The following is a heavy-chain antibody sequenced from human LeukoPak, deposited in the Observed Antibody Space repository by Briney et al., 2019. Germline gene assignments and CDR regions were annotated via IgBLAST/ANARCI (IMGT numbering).Heavy chain of an antibody. Sequence: GESLKISCKGSGYSFTSYWISWVRQMPGKGLEWMGRIDPSDSYTNYSPSFQGHVTISADKSISTAYLQWSSLKASDAAMYYCALGRFYDSSGYSGSDAFDIWGQGTMVTVSS. V-gene: IGHV5-10-1*01. D-gene: IGHD3-22*01. CDR3: ALGRFYDSSGYSGSDAFDI. J-gene: IGHJ3*02. CDR2: IDPSDSYT. CDR1: GYSFTSYW.